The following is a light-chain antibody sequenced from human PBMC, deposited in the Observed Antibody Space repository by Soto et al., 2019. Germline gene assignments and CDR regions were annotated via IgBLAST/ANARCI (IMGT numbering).Light chain of an antibody. CDR1: QSLLHSNGYNY. V-gene: IGKV2-28*01. J-gene: IGKJ2*01. Sequence: DVVLTPSPLSLPVTPGEPASISCRSSQSLLHSNGYNYLDWYLQKPGQSPQLLIYLGSTRASGVPDRFSGSGSGTDFTLKISRVEAEDVGVYYCMQGLQAPTFGQGTKLEIK. CDR2: LGS. CDR3: MQGLQAPT.